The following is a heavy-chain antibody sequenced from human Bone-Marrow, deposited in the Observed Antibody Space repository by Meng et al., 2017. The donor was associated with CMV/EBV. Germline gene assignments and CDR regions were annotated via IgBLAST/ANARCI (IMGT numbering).Heavy chain of an antibody. CDR3: ARRYNDFWTINY. D-gene: IGHD3-3*01. Sequence: KVSCKGSGYSFANYWIGWVRQMPGKGLEWMGIIYPGDSDTRYRPSFQGQVTISADKSISTAYLQWSSLKASDTAMYYCARRYNDFWTINYWGQGTLVTVSS. V-gene: IGHV5-51*01. J-gene: IGHJ4*02. CDR1: GYSFANYW. CDR2: IYPGDSDT.